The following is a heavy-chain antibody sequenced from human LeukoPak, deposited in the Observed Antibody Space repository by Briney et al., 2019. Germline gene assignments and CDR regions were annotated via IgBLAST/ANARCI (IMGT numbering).Heavy chain of an antibody. J-gene: IGHJ4*02. V-gene: IGHV3-23*01. CDR1: GFTFSSFA. Sequence: PGGSLRLSCAASGFTFSSFAMSWVRQAPGKGLEWVSSISGSGGTTHYADSVKGRFTISRDNSKNTLYLQMNTLSAEDTAVYYCAKMEWQQNYFDYWGQGTLVTVSS. D-gene: IGHD3-3*01. CDR2: ISGSGGTT. CDR3: AKMEWQQNYFDY.